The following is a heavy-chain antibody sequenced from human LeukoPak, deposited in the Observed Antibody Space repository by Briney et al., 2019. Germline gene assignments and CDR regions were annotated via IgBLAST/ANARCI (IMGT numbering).Heavy chain of an antibody. CDR2: IYHSGST. J-gene: IGHJ3*02. V-gene: IGHV4-30-2*01. Sequence: SETLSLTCAVSGGSISSGGYSWSWIRQPPGTGLEWIGYIYHSGSTYYNPSLKSRVTISVGRSKNQFSLKLSSVTAADTAVYYCARGIWIAAFDIWGQGTMVTVSS. CDR1: GGSISSGGYS. CDR3: ARGIWIAAFDI. D-gene: IGHD2-2*03.